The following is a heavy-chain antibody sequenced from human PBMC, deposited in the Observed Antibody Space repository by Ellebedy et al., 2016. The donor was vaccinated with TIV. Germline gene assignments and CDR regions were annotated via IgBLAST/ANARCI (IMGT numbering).Heavy chain of an antibody. Sequence: SETLSLXCTVSGGSISSGDYYWSWIRQPPGKGLEWIGYIYYSGSTNYNPSLKSRVTISVDTSKNQFSLKLSSVTAADTAVYYCASTTRRGYCSSTSCYAPPRWGQGTLVTVSS. J-gene: IGHJ4*02. D-gene: IGHD2-2*01. V-gene: IGHV4-30-4*01. CDR2: IYYSGST. CDR3: ASTTRRGYCSSTSCYAPPR. CDR1: GGSISSGDYY.